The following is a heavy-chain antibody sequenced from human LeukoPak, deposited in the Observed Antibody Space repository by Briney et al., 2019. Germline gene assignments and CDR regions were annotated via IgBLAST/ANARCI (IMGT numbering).Heavy chain of an antibody. CDR2: ISSNGGST. V-gene: IGHV3-64*01. D-gene: IGHD3-10*01. Sequence: GGSLRLSCAASGFTFSSYAMHWVRQAPGKGLEYVSAISSNGGSTYYANSVRGRFTISRDNSKNTLYLQMGSLRAEDMAVYYCAKVSSLLWFGEDLVGDAFDIWGQGTMVTVSS. J-gene: IGHJ3*02. CDR1: GFTFSSYA. CDR3: AKVSSLLWFGEDLVGDAFDI.